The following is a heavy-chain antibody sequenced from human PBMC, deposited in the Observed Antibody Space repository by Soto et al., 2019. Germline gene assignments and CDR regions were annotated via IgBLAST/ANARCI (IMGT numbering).Heavy chain of an antibody. V-gene: IGHV4-39*01. D-gene: IGHD5-18*01. CDR1: GGSISISSYY. CDR3: ASRTVDKAMVPRRYYYGMNF. J-gene: IGHJ6*02. Sequence: QLQLQESGHGLVKPSETRSLTCTVYGGSISISSYYWGWIRQPPGKGLEWIGSIYYSGSTYYNPSLKSRVTIYVDTYKNRGALKLSSVTAADTAVYYCASRTVDKAMVPRRYYYGMNFWGQGATVTDSS. CDR2: IYYSGST.